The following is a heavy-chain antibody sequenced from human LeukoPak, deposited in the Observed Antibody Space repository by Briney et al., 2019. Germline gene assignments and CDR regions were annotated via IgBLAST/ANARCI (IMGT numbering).Heavy chain of an antibody. CDR3: ARDFLVVNAFDI. CDR2: ISTSSSYI. CDR1: GFTFSSYS. Sequence: GGSLRLSCAASGFTFSSYSMNWVRQAPGKGLEWVSSISTSSSYIYYADSVKGRFTISRDNAQNSLYLQMDSLRAEDTAVYYCARDFLVVNAFDIWGQGTMVTVSS. J-gene: IGHJ3*02. V-gene: IGHV3-21*01. D-gene: IGHD2-15*01.